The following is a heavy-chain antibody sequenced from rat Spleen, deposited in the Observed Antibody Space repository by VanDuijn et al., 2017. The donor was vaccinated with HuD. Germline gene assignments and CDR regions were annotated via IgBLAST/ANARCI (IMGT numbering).Heavy chain of an antibody. CDR3: ARQRGPSWFSY. J-gene: IGHJ2*01. D-gene: IGHD1-12*03. Sequence: EVQLVESDGGLVQPGRSLKLSCAASGFTFSDYYMAWVRQAPTKGLEWVATISYDNYNTYYRDSVKGRFTIPRNNAKSTLFLEMDSLRSGDTATYYWARQRGPSWFSYWGQGVMVTVSS. CDR1: GFTFSDYY. V-gene: IGHV5-29*01. CDR2: ISYDNYNT.